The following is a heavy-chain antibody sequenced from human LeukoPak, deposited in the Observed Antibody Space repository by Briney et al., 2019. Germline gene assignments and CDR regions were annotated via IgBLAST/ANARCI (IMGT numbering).Heavy chain of an antibody. D-gene: IGHD2-21*02. CDR1: GRSISGQW. CDR3: ATLARRVTTILDY. J-gene: IGHJ4*02. V-gene: IGHV3-7*01. Sequence: GGSLRLSCVASGRSISGQWMNWVRQAPGQGLEWVANIKHDGSGEYYVDSVKGRFTISRDDGRNSVSLQMNSVRAEDTAVYYCATLARRVTTILDYWGQGTLVTVSS. CDR2: IKHDGSGE.